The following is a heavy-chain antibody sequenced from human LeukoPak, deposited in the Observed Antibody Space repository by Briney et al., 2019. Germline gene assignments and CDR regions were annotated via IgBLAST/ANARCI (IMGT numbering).Heavy chain of an antibody. Sequence: GGSLRLSCAASELTLSDNYMSWIRQAPGRGLEWVSFIYSGGSTYYAGSVRGRFIISRDTSKNTLYLQMNSLRAEDTAIYYCARRAGSYSHSYDYWGQGTLVTVSS. CDR1: ELTLSDNY. V-gene: IGHV3-53*01. D-gene: IGHD2-15*01. CDR2: IYSGGST. J-gene: IGHJ4*02. CDR3: ARRAGSYSHSYDY.